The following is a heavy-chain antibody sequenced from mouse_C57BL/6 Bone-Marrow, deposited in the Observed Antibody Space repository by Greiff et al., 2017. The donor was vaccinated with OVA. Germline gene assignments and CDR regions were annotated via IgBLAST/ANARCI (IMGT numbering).Heavy chain of an antibody. D-gene: IGHD1-1*01. CDR1: GFNIKNTY. CDR3: ARDYYGSSYVGYFDV. CDR2: IDPANGNT. J-gene: IGHJ1*03. V-gene: IGHV14-3*01. Sequence: VQLQQSVAELVRPGASVKLSCTASGFNIKNTYMHWVKQRPEQGLEWIGRIDPANGNTKYAPKFQGKATITADTSSNTAYLQLSSLTSEDTAVYYCARDYYGSSYVGYFDVWGTGTTVTVSS.